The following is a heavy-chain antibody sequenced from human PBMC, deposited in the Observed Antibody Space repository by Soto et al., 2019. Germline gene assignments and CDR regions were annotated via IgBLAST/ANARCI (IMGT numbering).Heavy chain of an antibody. J-gene: IGHJ4*02. D-gene: IGHD1-26*01. CDR1: GYTFTNYA. CDR2: IHPANGNT. Sequence: ASVKVSCKASGYTFTNYAIHWVRQAPGQRLEWMGWIHPANGNTKYSQRFQGRVTITSDTSASTAYMEVSSLRSEDTAVYYCARTLVGATPADYWGQGTLVTVSS. V-gene: IGHV1-3*01. CDR3: ARTLVGATPADY.